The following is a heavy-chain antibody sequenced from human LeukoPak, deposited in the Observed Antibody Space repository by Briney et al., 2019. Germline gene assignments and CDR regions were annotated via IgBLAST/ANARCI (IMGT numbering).Heavy chain of an antibody. V-gene: IGHV3-23*01. CDR2: VSGSGDRM. J-gene: IGHJ4*02. CDR1: GGSIRNSSFY. Sequence: ETLSLTCAVSGGSIRNSSFYWGWIRQPPGKGLEWVATVSGSGDRMYHADSVKGRFTISRDNSKNTIYLQMNSLRAEDTALYYCAKAAAAPGFDFWGQGTLVTVSS. D-gene: IGHD6-13*01. CDR3: AKAAAAPGFDF.